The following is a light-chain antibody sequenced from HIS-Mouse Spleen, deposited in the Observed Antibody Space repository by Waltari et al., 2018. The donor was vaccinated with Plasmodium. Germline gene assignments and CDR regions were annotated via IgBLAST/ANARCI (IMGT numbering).Light chain of an antibody. CDR2: EDS. CDR3: YSTDSSGNHRV. CDR1: ALPKKY. V-gene: IGLV3-10*01. J-gene: IGLJ3*02. Sequence: SYELTQPPSVSVSPGQTARINCSGDALPKKYAYWYQQTSGQAPLLVIYEDSKRPSGIPERFSGSSSGTMATLTISGAQVEDEADYYCYSTDSSGNHRVFGGGTKLTVL.